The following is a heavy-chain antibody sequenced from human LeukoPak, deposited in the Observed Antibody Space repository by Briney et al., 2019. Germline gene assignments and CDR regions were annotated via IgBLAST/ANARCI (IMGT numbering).Heavy chain of an antibody. J-gene: IGHJ4*02. CDR2: INPNSGGT. Sequence: ASVKVSCKASGYTFTGYYMHWARQAPGQGLEWMGRINPNSGGTNYAQKFQGRVTMTRDTSISTAYMELSRLRSDDPAVYYCARVKGYSSSWAFRYWGQGTLVTVSS. CDR3: ARVKGYSSSWAFRY. D-gene: IGHD6-13*01. CDR1: GYTFTGYY. V-gene: IGHV1-2*06.